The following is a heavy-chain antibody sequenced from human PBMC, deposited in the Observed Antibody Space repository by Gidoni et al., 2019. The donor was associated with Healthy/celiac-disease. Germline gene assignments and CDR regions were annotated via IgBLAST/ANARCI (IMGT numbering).Heavy chain of an antibody. CDR2: ISGSGGST. J-gene: IGHJ4*02. CDR1: GFTFCSDA. Sequence: EVQLLESGGGLVQPGGSLRLSCAASGFTFCSDAMSWVRQAPGKGLEWVSAISGSGGSTYYADSVEGRFTISRNNSKNTLYLQMNSLRAEDTAVYYCAKVPRSGPYQGYFDYWGQGTLVTVSS. CDR3: AKVPRSGPYQGYFDY. D-gene: IGHD2-15*01. V-gene: IGHV3-23*01.